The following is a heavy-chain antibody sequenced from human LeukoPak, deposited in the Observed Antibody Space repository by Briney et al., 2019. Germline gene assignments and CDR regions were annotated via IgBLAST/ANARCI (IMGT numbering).Heavy chain of an antibody. CDR3: ARMVGTFDY. CDR2: INHSGST. J-gene: IGHJ4*02. V-gene: IGHV4-34*01. CDR1: GGSFSGYY. Sequence: PSETLSLTCAVYGGSFSGYYWSWIRQPPGRGLEWIGEINHSGSTNYNPSLKSRVTISVDTSKNQFSLKLSSVTAADTAVYYCARMVGTFDYWGQGTLVTVSS. D-gene: IGHD3-10*02.